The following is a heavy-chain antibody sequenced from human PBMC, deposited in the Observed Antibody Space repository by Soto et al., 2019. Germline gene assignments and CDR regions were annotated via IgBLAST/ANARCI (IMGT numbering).Heavy chain of an antibody. J-gene: IGHJ4*02. Sequence: PSAPLSLTCTFSGSSISSGSYYWSWIRQHPGKCLEWIGYIYHSGSTYYNPSLKSRATISLDTSKNQFSLKLSSVTAADTAVYYCARDYMAVVDWGQGTRVTVSS. CDR1: GSSISSGSYY. CDR2: IYHSGST. V-gene: IGHV4-31*03. CDR3: ARDYMAVVD. D-gene: IGHD2-15*01.